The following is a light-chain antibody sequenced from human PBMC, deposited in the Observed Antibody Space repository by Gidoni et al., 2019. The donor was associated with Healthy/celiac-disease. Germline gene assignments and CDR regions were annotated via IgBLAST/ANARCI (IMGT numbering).Light chain of an antibody. CDR3: QQRSNWEIT. CDR1: QSVSSY. CDR2: DAS. Sequence: EIVLTQSPATLSLSPGERATLSCRASQSVSSYLAWYQQKPGQAPRLLVYDASNRATGIPARFSGSGSGTDFTLTISSLEPEDFAVYYCQQRSNWEITFGQGTRLGIK. V-gene: IGKV3-11*01. J-gene: IGKJ5*01.